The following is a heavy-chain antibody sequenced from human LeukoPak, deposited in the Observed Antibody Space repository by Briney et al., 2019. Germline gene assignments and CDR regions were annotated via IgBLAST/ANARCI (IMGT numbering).Heavy chain of an antibody. D-gene: IGHD6-13*01. J-gene: IGHJ4*02. CDR3: ARAYSSSWYVWYYFDY. Sequence: SETLSLTCALYGGSFCGYYWSWMRDPPGKGLEWIGEINHSGSTNYNPSLKSRVTISVETSKNQCSLKLSSVTAADTAVYYCARAYSSSWYVWYYFDYWGQGTLVTVSS. CDR2: INHSGST. CDR1: GGSFCGYY. V-gene: IGHV4-34*01.